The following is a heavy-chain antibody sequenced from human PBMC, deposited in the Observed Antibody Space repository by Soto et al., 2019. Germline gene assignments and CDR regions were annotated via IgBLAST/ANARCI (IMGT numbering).Heavy chain of an antibody. CDR2: TYYSGST. J-gene: IGHJ4*02. D-gene: IGHD3-3*01. CDR1: GGSSSGHK. V-gene: IGHV4-59*11. CDR3: AIRNDFWSGYYPY. Sequence: SETLSLTCTVSGGSSSGHKWNWIRQPPGKGLEWIGYTYYSGSTNYNPSLKSRVTISMDTSKSQFSLKLSSATAADTAVYYCAIRNDFWSGYYPYWGQGTLVTVS.